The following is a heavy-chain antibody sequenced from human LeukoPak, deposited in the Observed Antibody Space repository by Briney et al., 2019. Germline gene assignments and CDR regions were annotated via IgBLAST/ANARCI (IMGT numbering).Heavy chain of an antibody. Sequence: EASVKVSCKASGFTFTSSAMQWVRQARGQRLEWIGWIVVGSGNTNYAQKFQERVTITRDMSTSTAYMELSSLRSEDTAVYYCAAASGYCSGGSCYSYYYYYYMDVWGKGTTVTVSS. V-gene: IGHV1-58*02. CDR3: AAASGYCSGGSCYSYYYYYYMDV. J-gene: IGHJ6*03. CDR1: GFTFTSSA. CDR2: IVVGSGNT. D-gene: IGHD2-15*01.